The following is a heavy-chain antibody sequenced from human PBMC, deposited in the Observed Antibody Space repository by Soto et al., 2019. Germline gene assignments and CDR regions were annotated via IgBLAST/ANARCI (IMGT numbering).Heavy chain of an antibody. D-gene: IGHD5-18*01. Sequence: ASVKVSCKASGGTFSCYAISWVRHAPGQGLEWMGGIIPIFGTANYAQKFQGRVTITADESTSTAYMELSSLRSEDTAVYYCARGRGTIQLWRYYGMDVWGQGTTVTVSS. CDR1: GGTFSCYA. CDR2: IIPIFGTA. J-gene: IGHJ6*02. V-gene: IGHV1-69*13. CDR3: ARGRGTIQLWRYYGMDV.